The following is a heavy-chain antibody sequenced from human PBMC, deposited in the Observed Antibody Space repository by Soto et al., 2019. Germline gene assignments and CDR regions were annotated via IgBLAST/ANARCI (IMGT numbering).Heavy chain of an antibody. CDR2: IRPGGDST. V-gene: IGHV3-23*01. CDR3: TTHEEGAPWAGGFDS. CDR1: GFRFRTRA. J-gene: IGHJ5*01. Sequence: GGSLRLCCAASGFRFRTRAMSWVRQAPGKGLEWVASIRPGGDSTYYADSVKGRFAVSRDNSNVTLYLQMDSLRVEDTAIYYCTTHEEGAPWAGGFDSWGQGTLVTVSS. D-gene: IGHD1-26*01.